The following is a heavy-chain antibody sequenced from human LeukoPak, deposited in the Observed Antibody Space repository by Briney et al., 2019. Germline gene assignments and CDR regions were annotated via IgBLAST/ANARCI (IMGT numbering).Heavy chain of an antibody. CDR3: ARANCLMVRGVISYFDS. CDR1: GFTFSSNG. CDR2: ISSTGATI. V-gene: IGHV3-48*02. J-gene: IGHJ4*02. D-gene: IGHD3-10*01. Sequence: PGGSLRLSCAASGFTFSSNGMNWVRQAPGKGLDFIAYISSTGATIYYADSLKGRFTISRDNARNSLYLQMNSLRDEDTAVYFCARANCLMVRGVISYFDSWGQGTLVTVSS.